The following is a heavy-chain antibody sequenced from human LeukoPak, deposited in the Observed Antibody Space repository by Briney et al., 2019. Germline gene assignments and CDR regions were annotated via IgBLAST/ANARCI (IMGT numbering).Heavy chain of an antibody. CDR3: ATEKGDSPDY. CDR2: ISGSGANT. V-gene: IGHV3-23*01. Sequence: PGGSLRLSCAASGFTFSNYAMSWVRQAPGKGLEWVSGISGSGANTYHADSVKGRFTISRDSSKNTLYVQMNSLRAEDTAVYYCATEKGDSPDYWGQGTLVTVSS. J-gene: IGHJ4*02. D-gene: IGHD2-21*01. CDR1: GFTFSNYA.